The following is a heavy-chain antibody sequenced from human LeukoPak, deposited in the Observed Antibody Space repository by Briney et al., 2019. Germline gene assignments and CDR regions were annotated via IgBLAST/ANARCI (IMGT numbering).Heavy chain of an antibody. CDR1: GGTFSSYA. V-gene: IGHV1-69*05. D-gene: IGHD1-26*01. CDR2: IIPIFGTA. CDR3: ARETGYSGSLDY. J-gene: IGHJ4*02. Sequence: SVKVSCKASGGTFSSYAISWVRQAPGQGLEWMGGIIPIFGTANYAQKFQGRVAITTDESTSTAYMELSSLRSEDTAVYYCARETGYSGSLDYWGQGTLVTVSS.